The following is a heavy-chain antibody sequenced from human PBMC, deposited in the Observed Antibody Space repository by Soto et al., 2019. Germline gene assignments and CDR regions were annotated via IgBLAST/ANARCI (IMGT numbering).Heavy chain of an antibody. Sequence: GSLRLSCAASGFDFSTYWMHWVRQVPGKGLEWVSRIDDDGSSTRYADSVKGRFTISRDNAKNIVYLEMNSLKTEDTAVYYCARRLELPLGASLYYYGMDVWGQGTTVTVSS. V-gene: IGHV3-74*01. CDR2: IDDDGSST. CDR1: GFDFSTYW. D-gene: IGHD1-7*01. CDR3: ARRLELPLGASLYYYGMDV. J-gene: IGHJ6*02.